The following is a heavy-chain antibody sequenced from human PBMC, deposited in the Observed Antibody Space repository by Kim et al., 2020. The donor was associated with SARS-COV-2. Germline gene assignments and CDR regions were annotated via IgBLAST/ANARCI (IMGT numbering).Heavy chain of an antibody. CDR1: GMSFRTSS. V-gene: IGHV3-21*01. D-gene: IGHD3-22*01. CDR2: ISSNSNNK. CDR3: ARDRRNMIYVAV. J-gene: IGHJ6*01. Sequence: GGSLRLSCAAPGMSFRTSSMHWVRQAPGKGLEWVSYISSNSNNKFYGDSVKGRFTISRDNSKNIMYLQMNSLRVEDTALYYCARDRRNMIYVAVWGEGT.